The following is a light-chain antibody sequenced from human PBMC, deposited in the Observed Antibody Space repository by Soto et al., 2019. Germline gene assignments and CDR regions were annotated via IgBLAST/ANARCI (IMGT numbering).Light chain of an antibody. CDR3: AAWDDSLSGVV. J-gene: IGLJ2*01. Sequence: QSVLTQPPSASGTPGQRVTISCSGSSSNIGSNYVYWYQQLPGTVPQLLIYRNSERPSGVPDRFSGSKSGTSASLAISGLRSEDEADYYCAAWDDSLSGVVFGVGTQLTVL. V-gene: IGLV1-47*01. CDR2: RNS. CDR1: SSNIGSNY.